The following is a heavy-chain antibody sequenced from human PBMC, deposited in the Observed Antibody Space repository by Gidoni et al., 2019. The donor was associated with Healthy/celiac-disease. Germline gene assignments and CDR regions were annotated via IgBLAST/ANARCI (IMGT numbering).Heavy chain of an antibody. V-gene: IGHV3-30-3*01. CDR2: ISYDGSNK. D-gene: IGHD2-15*01. CDR1: GFTFSSYA. J-gene: IGHJ4*02. CDR3: ATYWTGGY. Sequence: QVQLVESGGGEVPPGRSLRLSCAASGFTFSSYAMHWVRQAPGKGLEWVAVISYDGSNKYYADSVKGRFTISRDNSKNTLYLQMNSLRAEDTAVYYCATYWTGGYWGQGTLVTVSS.